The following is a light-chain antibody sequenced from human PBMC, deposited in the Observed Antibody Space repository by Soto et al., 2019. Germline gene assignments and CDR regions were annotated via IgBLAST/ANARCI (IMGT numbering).Light chain of an antibody. Sequence: QSALTQPASVSGSPGQSITISCTASSSDVGGYTFVSWYQQRPGTAPKLMIYEVSNRPSGVSDRFSGSKSGKTASLTISGLQAEDEADYHCSSYTSSSKRVVFGGGTKVTVL. CDR2: EVS. CDR1: SSDVGGYTF. V-gene: IGLV2-14*01. CDR3: SSYTSSSKRVV. J-gene: IGLJ2*01.